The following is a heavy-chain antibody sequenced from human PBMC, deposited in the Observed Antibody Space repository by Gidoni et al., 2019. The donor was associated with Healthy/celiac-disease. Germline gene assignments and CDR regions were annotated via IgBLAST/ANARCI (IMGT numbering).Heavy chain of an antibody. J-gene: IGHJ6*02. CDR2: ISYDGSNK. Sequence: QVQLVESGGGVVQPGRSLRLSCAASGFTFISYGMPRVRQAPGQGLEWVAVISYDGSNKYYADSVKGRFTISRDNSKNTLYLQMNSLRAEDTAVYYCAKVGRFTGYSSGWYVRGGMDVWGQGTTVTVSS. CDR3: AKVGRFTGYSSGWYVRGGMDV. CDR1: GFTFISYG. V-gene: IGHV3-30*18. D-gene: IGHD6-19*01.